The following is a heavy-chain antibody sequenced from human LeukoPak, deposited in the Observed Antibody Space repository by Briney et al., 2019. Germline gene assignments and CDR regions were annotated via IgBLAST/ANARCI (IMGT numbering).Heavy chain of an antibody. CDR2: MYLSGTT. CDR3: ARAVGYSSSSGGLDP. Sequence: SETLSLTCTVSGDSINSLDLWSWVRQPPGKGLEWIGEMYLSGTTHSNPSVKSRVTISIDTSKNQFSLKLSSVTAADTAVYYCARAVGYSSSSGGLDPWGQGTLVTVSS. J-gene: IGHJ5*02. D-gene: IGHD6-6*01. V-gene: IGHV4-4*02. CDR1: GDSINSLDL.